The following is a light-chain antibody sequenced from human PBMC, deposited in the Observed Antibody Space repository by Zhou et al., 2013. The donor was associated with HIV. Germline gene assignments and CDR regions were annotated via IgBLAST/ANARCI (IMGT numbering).Light chain of an antibody. CDR2: AAS. V-gene: IGKV1-16*02. J-gene: IGKJ5*01. CDR3: QQYQDYPIT. CDR1: QDISNY. Sequence: DIQMTQSPSTLSASVGDRVTITCRASQDISNYLAWFQQKPGKAPKSLIFAASSLHSGVPFKFSGSGSGTDFSLTIYDLQSEDSATYFCQQYQDYPITFGQGTRLEI.